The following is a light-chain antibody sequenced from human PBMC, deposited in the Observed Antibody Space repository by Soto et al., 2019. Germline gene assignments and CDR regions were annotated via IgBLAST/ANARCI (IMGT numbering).Light chain of an antibody. Sequence: QSVLTQPPSASGTPGQRVTISCSGSRSNIGINYVYWYQQLPGTAPKLLIYRNNQRPSGVPDRFSGSKSGTSASLAISGLRSEDEADYYCAAWDDSLSGVVFGGGTKLTVL. V-gene: IGLV1-47*01. CDR2: RNN. J-gene: IGLJ2*01. CDR3: AAWDDSLSGVV. CDR1: RSNIGINY.